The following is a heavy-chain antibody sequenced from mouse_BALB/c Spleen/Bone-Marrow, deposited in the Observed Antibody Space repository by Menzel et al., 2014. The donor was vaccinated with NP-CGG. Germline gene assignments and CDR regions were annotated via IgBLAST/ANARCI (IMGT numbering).Heavy chain of an antibody. V-gene: IGHV14-3*02. CDR3: ARYSYGSRGYYFDY. Sequence: VQLQQSGAELVKPGASVKLSCTASGFNIKDTYMHWVKQRPEQGLGWIGRIDPANGNTKYDPKFQGKATITADTSSNTAYLQLSSLTSEDTAVYYCARYSYGSRGYYFDYWGQGTTLTVSS. J-gene: IGHJ2*01. CDR1: GFNIKDTY. D-gene: IGHD1-1*01. CDR2: IDPANGNT.